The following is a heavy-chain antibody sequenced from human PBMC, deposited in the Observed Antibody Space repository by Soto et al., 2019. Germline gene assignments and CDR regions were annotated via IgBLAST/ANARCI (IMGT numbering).Heavy chain of an antibody. D-gene: IGHD3-10*01. J-gene: IGHJ5*02. V-gene: IGHV3-30*18. Sequence: VQLVESGGGVVQPGRSLRLSCAASGFTFSSYGMHWVRQAPGKGLEWVAVISYDGSNKYYADSVKGRFTISRDNSKNTLYLQMNSLRAEDTAVYYCAKDLDGSGSSNWFDPWGQGTLVTVSS. CDR2: ISYDGSNK. CDR3: AKDLDGSGSSNWFDP. CDR1: GFTFSSYG.